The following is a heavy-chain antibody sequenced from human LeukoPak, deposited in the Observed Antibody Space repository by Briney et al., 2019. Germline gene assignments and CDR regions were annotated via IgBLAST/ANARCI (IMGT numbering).Heavy chain of an antibody. CDR3: ARATRLNIAVAGY. Sequence: ASVKVSCKASGYTFTGYYMHWVRQAPGQGLEWMGWINPNSGGTNYAQKFQGRVTMTRDTSITTAYMALSRLRSDDTAVYYCARATRLNIAVAGYWGQGTLVTVSS. V-gene: IGHV1-2*02. J-gene: IGHJ4*02. CDR1: GYTFTGYY. D-gene: IGHD6-19*01. CDR2: INPNSGGT.